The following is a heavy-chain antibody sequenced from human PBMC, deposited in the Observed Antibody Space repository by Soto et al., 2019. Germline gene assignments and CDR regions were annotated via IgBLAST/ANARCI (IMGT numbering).Heavy chain of an antibody. CDR2: MTDSGDRT. CDR1: GFTFSNYG. D-gene: IGHD7-27*01. CDR3: VKETSGNWGYRAD. J-gene: IGHJ6*02. Sequence: EVQLLESGGGLVQPGGSLRLSCAGSGFTFSNYGMSWGRQAPGQGLEWVTSMTDSGDRTEYAYSVKGRFTISRDNSKNTLYLQMPSLRAEDTAVYYCVKETSGNWGYRADWGRGTTLTVSS. V-gene: IGHV3-23*01.